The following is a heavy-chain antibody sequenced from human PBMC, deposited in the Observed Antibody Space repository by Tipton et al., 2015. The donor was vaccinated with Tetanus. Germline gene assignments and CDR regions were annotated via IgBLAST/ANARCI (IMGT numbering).Heavy chain of an antibody. CDR1: GFEFRNFA. Sequence: SLRLSCVVSGFEFRNFAMNWVRQAPGKGLEWVSSISSTSSYTYYGDSMKGRITVSRDNAKNPLFLQMDGLRADDTAVYYCVSGAALDYWGQGTLMTVSS. V-gene: IGHV3-21*01. D-gene: IGHD6-25*01. CDR3: VSGAALDY. J-gene: IGHJ4*02. CDR2: ISSTSSYT.